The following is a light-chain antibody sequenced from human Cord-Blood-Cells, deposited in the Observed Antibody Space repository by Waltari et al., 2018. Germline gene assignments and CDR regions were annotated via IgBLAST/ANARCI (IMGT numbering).Light chain of an antibody. J-gene: IGKJ1*01. V-gene: IGKV3-15*01. CDR3: QQYNNWPPWA. CDR2: GAS. CDR1: QSVSSN. Sequence: EIVMTQYPATLSVPPAQTATLACRASQSVSSNLAWYQQKPGQAPRLLISGASTRATGIPARFSGSGSGTEFTLTISSLQFEDFAVYYCQQYNNWPPWAFGQGTKVEIK.